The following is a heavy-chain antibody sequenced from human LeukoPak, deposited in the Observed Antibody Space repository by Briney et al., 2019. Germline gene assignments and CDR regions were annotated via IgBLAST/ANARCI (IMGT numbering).Heavy chain of an antibody. CDR3: ARHCPICHDYGDHRACDAFDI. CDR1: GGSISSYY. V-gene: IGHV4-4*07. CDR2: IYTSGST. D-gene: IGHD4-17*01. Sequence: SETLSLTCTVSGGSISSYYWSWIRQPAGKGLEWIGRIYTSGSTNYNPSLKSRVTMSVDTSKNQFSLKLSSVTAADTAVYYCARHCPICHDYGDHRACDAFDIWGQGTMVTVSS. J-gene: IGHJ3*02.